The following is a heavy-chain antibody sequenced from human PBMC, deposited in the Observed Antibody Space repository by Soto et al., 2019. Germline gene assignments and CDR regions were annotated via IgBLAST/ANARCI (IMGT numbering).Heavy chain of an antibody. CDR2: IWYDGRNK. D-gene: IGHD2-21*01. J-gene: IGHJ4*02. CDR3: ARDLHNYFDY. CDR1: GFTFNTYG. Sequence: VQLLESGGGLVQPGGSLRLSCAASGFTFNTYGMHWVRQAPGKGLEWVAAIWYDGRNKYYAESVKGRVTISRDNSKNTVFLQMNSLRVEDTAVYYCARDLHNYFDYWGRGTPVTVSS. V-gene: IGHV3-33*08.